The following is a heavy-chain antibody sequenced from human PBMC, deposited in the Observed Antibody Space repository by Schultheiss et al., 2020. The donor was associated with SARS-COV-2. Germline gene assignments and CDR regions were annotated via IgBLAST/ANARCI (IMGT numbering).Heavy chain of an antibody. J-gene: IGHJ5*02. D-gene: IGHD6-13*01. CDR3: ARDRQQLDLYNWFDP. V-gene: IGHV4-59*01. CDR1: GGSISGYY. CDR2: IYYSGST. Sequence: SETLSLTCTVSGGSISGYYWSWIRQPPGKGLEWFGYIYYSGSTNYNPSLKSRVTISVDTSKNQFSLKLSSVTAADTAVYYCARDRQQLDLYNWFDPWGQGTLVTVSS.